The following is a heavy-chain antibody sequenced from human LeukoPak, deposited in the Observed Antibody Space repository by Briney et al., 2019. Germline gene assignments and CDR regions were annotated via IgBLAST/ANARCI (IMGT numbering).Heavy chain of an antibody. CDR3: ARGGEGY. D-gene: IGHD3-16*01. CDR1: GFTFSAYS. V-gene: IGHV3-48*01. J-gene: IGHJ4*02. CDR2: ISTTSSAI. Sequence: GGSLRLSCAAPGFTFSAYSMNWVRQAPGKGLEWVSYISTTSSAIYYADSVKGRFTISRDNAKNSLYLQMNSLRAEDTAVYYCARGGEGYWGQGTLVTVSS.